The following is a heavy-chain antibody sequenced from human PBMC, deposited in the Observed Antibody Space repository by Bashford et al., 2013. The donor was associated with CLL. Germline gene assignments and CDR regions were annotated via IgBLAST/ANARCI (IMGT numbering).Heavy chain of an antibody. CDR3: ARGHNFGYEY. CDR1: GYSFTGYN. D-gene: IGHD5-18*01. Sequence: ASVKVSCKTSGYSFTGYNMHWVRQAPGQGLEWMGRIISNSGATDYAQKFQGRVTMTRDTSISTAYMELSRLRSDDTAVYYCARGHNFGYEYWGQGTLATVSS. CDR2: IISNSGAT. V-gene: IGHV1-2*06. J-gene: IGHJ4*02.